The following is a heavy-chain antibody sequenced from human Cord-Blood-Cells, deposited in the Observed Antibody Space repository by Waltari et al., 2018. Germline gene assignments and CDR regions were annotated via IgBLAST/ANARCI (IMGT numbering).Heavy chain of an antibody. D-gene: IGHD3-10*01. CDR1: GGSFSGYY. V-gene: IGHV4-34*01. Sequence: QVQLQQWGAGLLKPSETLSLTCAVYGGSFSGYYWRWIRQPPGKGLGGIGEINHMGSTNYNPSLKSRVTISVDTSKNQFSLKLSSVTAADTAVYYCARSPMVRGVIDYWGQGTLVTVSS. CDR3: ARSPMVRGVIDY. CDR2: INHMGST. J-gene: IGHJ4*02.